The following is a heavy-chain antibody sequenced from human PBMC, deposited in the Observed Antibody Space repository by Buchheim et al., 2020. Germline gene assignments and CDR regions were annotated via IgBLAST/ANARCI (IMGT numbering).Heavy chain of an antibody. V-gene: IGHV4-34*01. CDR3: ARVWAGFWNGYYIVARGFMDV. D-gene: IGHD3-3*01. CDR2: INHSGST. J-gene: IGHJ6*02. CDR1: GGSFSGYY. Sequence: QVQLQQWGAGLLKPSETLSLTCAVYGGSFSGYYWSWIRQPPGKGLEWIGEINHSGSTNYNPSLKSRVTISLDTSKKRFSLKLSSVTAADTAVYYCARVWAGFWNGYYIVARGFMDVWGQGTT.